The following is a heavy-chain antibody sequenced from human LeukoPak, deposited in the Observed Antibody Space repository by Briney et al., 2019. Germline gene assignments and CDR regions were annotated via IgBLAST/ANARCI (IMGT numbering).Heavy chain of an antibody. Sequence: PGGSLRGSCTASGFTFCDYAMSWIRQAPGKGLEWVGFIRSKAYGETADYAASVKGRFTISRDDSKAIAYLQMNSLKTEDTAVYHCTRDRGAYNLYDYWGQGTLVTVSS. CDR3: TRDRGAYNLYDY. CDR1: GFTFCDYA. J-gene: IGHJ4*02. D-gene: IGHD1-1*01. V-gene: IGHV3-49*03. CDR2: IRSKAYGETA.